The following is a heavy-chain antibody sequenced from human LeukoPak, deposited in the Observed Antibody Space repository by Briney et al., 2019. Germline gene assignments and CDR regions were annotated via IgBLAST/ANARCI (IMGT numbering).Heavy chain of an antibody. D-gene: IGHD1-7*01. CDR3: ARATGTTGLDAFDI. Sequence: SVKVSCKASGYTFTGYYMHWVRQAPGQGLEWMGGIIPIFGTANYAQKFQGRVTITTDESTSTAYMELSSLRSEDTAVYYCARATGTTGLDAFDIWGQGTMVTVSS. CDR1: GYTFTGYY. V-gene: IGHV1-69*05. J-gene: IGHJ3*02. CDR2: IIPIFGTA.